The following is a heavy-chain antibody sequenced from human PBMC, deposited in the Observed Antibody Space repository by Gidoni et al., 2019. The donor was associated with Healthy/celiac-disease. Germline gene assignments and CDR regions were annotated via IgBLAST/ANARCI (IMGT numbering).Heavy chain of an antibody. CDR1: GFTFRSYA. Sequence: EVQLLEYGGGLVQPGGSLRLSCAASGFTFRSYAMSGVRQAPGKGLEWGSASSGSVGITSDADSVQCRFTISRYNSKNTLYLQMNSLRAEDTAVYYCAKDTPADILTGCADYWGQGTLVTVSS. V-gene: IGHV3-23*01. CDR3: AKDTPADILTGCADY. CDR2: SSGSVGIT. J-gene: IGHJ4*02. D-gene: IGHD3-9*01.